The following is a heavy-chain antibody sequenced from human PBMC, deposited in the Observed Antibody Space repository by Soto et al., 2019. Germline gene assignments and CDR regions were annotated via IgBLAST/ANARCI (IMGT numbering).Heavy chain of an antibody. CDR2: IFHDGTT. CDR3: ARTLYCDNACFSFDS. V-gene: IGHV4-4*02. D-gene: IGHD2-21*02. CDR1: GGSISSGDW. J-gene: IGHJ4*02. Sequence: QVQLQESGPGLVRPSGTLSLTCAVSGGSISSGDWWRWVRQPPGERLEWSGEIFHDGTTNYNPSLNSRVTLSVDKPKNQFSLKLSAVTAADTAVYYSARTLYCDNACFSFDSWGQGTLVTVSS.